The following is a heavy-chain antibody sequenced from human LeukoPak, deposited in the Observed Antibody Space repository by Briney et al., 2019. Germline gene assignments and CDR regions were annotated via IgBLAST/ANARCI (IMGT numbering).Heavy chain of an antibody. J-gene: IGHJ5*01. D-gene: IGHD3-22*01. V-gene: IGHV4-59*01. CDR1: GGSISSYY. CDR2: IYYSGST. Sequence: KSSETLSLTCTVSGGSISSYYWSWIRQPPGKGLEWIGYIYYSGSTSYDPSLKSRVTISVDTSKNHFSLKLSSVTAADTAVYYCARSTYYSQFDCWGQGILVTVSS. CDR3: ARSTYYSQFDC.